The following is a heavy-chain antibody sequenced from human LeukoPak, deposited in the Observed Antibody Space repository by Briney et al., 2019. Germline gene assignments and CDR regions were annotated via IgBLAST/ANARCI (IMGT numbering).Heavy chain of an antibody. CDR2: INPNIGDT. V-gene: IGHV1-2*02. J-gene: IGHJ4*02. Sequence: GASVKVSCKASGYTFTGYYVHWVRQAPGQGLEWIGWINPNIGDTNYAQKFQGRVTMTRDTSISTAYMELSGLRSVDTAVYYCARPDYDDDDSPGRHDWGQGTQVTVSS. CDR3: ARPDYDDDDSPGRHD. CDR1: GYTFTGYY. D-gene: IGHD4-17*01.